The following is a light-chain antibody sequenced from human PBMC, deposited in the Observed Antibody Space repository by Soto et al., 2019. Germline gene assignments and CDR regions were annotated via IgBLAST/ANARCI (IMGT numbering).Light chain of an antibody. CDR3: QSYDSSSRVV. CDR1: SSNIGAGYD. V-gene: IGLV1-40*01. Sequence: QSVLTQPPSVSGAPGQRVTISCTGSSSNIGAGYDVHWYQQLPGTAPKLLIYGNSNRPSGVPDRFSGSKSGTSASLAITGLQAEDEADYYCQSYDSSSRVVFGGGTKLTVL. CDR2: GNS. J-gene: IGLJ2*01.